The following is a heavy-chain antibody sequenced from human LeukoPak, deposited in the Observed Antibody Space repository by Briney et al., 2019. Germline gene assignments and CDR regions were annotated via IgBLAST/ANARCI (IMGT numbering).Heavy chain of an antibody. Sequence: NSSETLSLTCTVSGGSISSSSYYWGWIRQPPGKGLEWIGSIYYSGSTYYNPSLKSRVTISVDTSKNQFSLKLSSVTAADTAVYYCASRITMIDGDWGQGTLVTVSS. D-gene: IGHD3-22*01. CDR3: ASRITMIDGD. J-gene: IGHJ4*02. V-gene: IGHV4-39*01. CDR2: IYYSGST. CDR1: GGSISSSSYY.